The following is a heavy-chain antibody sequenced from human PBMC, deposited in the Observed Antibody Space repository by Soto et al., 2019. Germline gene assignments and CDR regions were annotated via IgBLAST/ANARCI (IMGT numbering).Heavy chain of an antibody. CDR2: INSGTTTI. J-gene: IGHJ6*03. Sequence: GGSLRLSCAASGFTFTSYSMNWVRQAPGKGLEWVSYINSGTTTIYHADSLKGRFTISRDNAKNSLYLQMDSLRAEDTAVYYCARVGYQLQRGYYYYYMDVWGKGTTVTVSS. CDR3: ARVGYQLQRGYYYYYMDV. D-gene: IGHD1-1*01. CDR1: GFTFTSYS. V-gene: IGHV3-48*01.